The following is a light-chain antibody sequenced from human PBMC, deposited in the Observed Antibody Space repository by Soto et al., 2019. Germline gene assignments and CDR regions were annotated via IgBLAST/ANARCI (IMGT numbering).Light chain of an antibody. V-gene: IGKV1-39*01. CDR1: QSISYS. J-gene: IGKJ2*01. Sequence: DIQMTQSPSSLSSSVGDRDTISCRASQSISYSLTWYQQKPGKAPKLLIFAASTLQSGVPSRFSGSGSGTDFTLTIKNLQPQDVATYYCQQSNSPPYNFGQGTKVDIK. CDR3: QQSNSPPYN. CDR2: AAS.